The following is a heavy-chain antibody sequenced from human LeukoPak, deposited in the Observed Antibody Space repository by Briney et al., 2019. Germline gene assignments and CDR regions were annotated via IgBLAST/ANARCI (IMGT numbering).Heavy chain of an antibody. CDR3: ARDTAWYTTQYYIDV. CDR2: ISYDGSNK. D-gene: IGHD2-8*01. Sequence: GGSLRLSCAASGFTFSSYAMHWVRQAPGKGLEWVAVISYDGSNKYYADSVKGRFTISRDNSKNTLYLQMSSLRTEDTALYYCARDTAWYTTQYYIDVWGKGTTVSVSS. CDR1: GFTFSSYA. J-gene: IGHJ6*03. V-gene: IGHV3-30-3*01.